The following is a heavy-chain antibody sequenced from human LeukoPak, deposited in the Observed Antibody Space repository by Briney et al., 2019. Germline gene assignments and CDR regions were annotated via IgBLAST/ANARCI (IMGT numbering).Heavy chain of an antibody. J-gene: IGHJ4*02. CDR3: ARDPGVTTGTYHFDS. V-gene: IGHV4-61*01. Sequence: PSETLSLTCTVSGASVSSGSYYWTWIRQPPGKGLEWIGYIFYSGSTNYNPSLESRVTISFDTFKNQFSLKLTSVTAADTAVYYCARDPGVTTGTYHFDSWGQGSLVTVSS. D-gene: IGHD1-1*01. CDR1: GASVSSGSYY. CDR2: IFYSGST.